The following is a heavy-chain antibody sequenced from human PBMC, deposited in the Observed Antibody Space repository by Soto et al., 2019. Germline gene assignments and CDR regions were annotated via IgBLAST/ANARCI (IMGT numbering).Heavy chain of an antibody. V-gene: IGHV3-74*01. CDR3: IRGHRTSSVGTRGF. CDR1: GFVFNRYC. CDR2: INDDVTRT. Sequence: PGGSLRLSCAASGFVFNRYCMHWVRQVPGEGPEWVTRINDDVTRTDYADSAKGRFTISRDNAKDILYLQMNALRVDDTAVYYCIRGHRTSSVGTRGFRGQGTPVNVS. J-gene: IGHJ4*02. D-gene: IGHD2-2*01.